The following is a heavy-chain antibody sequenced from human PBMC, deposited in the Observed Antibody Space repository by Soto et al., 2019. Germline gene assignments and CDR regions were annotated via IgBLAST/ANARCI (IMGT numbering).Heavy chain of an antibody. CDR1: GGSISSYY. D-gene: IGHD2-2*01. CDR3: ARDRLYCSSTSCYAGFDH. J-gene: IGHJ4*02. V-gene: IGHV4-59*01. Sequence: SETLSLTCTVSGGSISSYYWSWIRQPPGKRLEWIGYIYYSGSTNYNPSLKSRVTISVDTSKNQFSLKLSSVTAADTAVYYCARDRLYCSSTSCYAGFDHWGQGTLVTVSS. CDR2: IYYSGST.